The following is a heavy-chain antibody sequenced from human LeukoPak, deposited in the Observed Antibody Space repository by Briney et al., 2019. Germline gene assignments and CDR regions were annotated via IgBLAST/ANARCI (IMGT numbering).Heavy chain of an antibody. V-gene: IGHV3-23*01. CDR2: ISGSGGST. CDR3: AKDSYYYDSSGYYSGAFDI. J-gene: IGHJ3*02. CDR1: GLTFSSYA. Sequence: GGSLRLSCAASGLTFSSYAMSWVRQAPGKGLEWVSAISGSGGSTYYADSVKGRFTISRDNSKNTLYLQMNSLRAEDTAVYYCAKDSYYYDSSGYYSGAFDIWGQGTMVTVSS. D-gene: IGHD3-22*01.